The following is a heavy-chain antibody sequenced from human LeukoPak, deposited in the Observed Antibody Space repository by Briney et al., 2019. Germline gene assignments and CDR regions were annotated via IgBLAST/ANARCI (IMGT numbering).Heavy chain of an antibody. CDR1: GFTFSSYN. CDR3: ARDGWELHLDY. J-gene: IGHJ4*02. V-gene: IGHV3-21*01. Sequence: SGGSLRLSCAASGFTFSSYNMNWVRQAPGKGLEWVSSISSSSSYIYYADSVKGRFTISRDNAKNSLYLQMNSLRAEDTAVYYCARDGWELHLDYWGQGTLVTVSS. CDR2: ISSSSSYI. D-gene: IGHD3-10*01.